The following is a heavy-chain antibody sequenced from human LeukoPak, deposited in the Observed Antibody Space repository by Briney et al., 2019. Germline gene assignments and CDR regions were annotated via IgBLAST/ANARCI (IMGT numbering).Heavy chain of an antibody. D-gene: IGHD3-9*01. V-gene: IGHV3-64*01. Sequence: GGSLRLSCAASGSTFSSYAMHWVRQAPGKGLEYVSAISSNGGSTYYANSVKGRFTISRDNSKNTLYLQMGSLRAEDMAVYYCARAGDFDWLFLDYWGQGTLVTVSS. CDR2: ISSNGGST. CDR3: ARAGDFDWLFLDY. CDR1: GSTFSSYA. J-gene: IGHJ4*02.